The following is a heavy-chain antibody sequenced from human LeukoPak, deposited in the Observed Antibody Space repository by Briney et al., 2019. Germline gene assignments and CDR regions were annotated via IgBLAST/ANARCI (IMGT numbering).Heavy chain of an antibody. J-gene: IGHJ3*02. Sequence: SETLSLTCAVSGGSISSYYWSWIRQPPGKGLEWIGYIYYSGSTNYNPSLKSRVTISVDTSKNQFSLKLSSVTAADTAVYYCASGDCTTTSCYDDGFDIWGQGTMVTVSS. D-gene: IGHD2-2*01. CDR1: GGSISSYY. V-gene: IGHV4-59*01. CDR3: ASGDCTTTSCYDDGFDI. CDR2: IYYSGST.